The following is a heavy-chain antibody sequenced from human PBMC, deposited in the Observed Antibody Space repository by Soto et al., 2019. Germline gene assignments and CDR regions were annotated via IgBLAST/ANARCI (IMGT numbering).Heavy chain of an antibody. CDR1: GFTFSSYA. Sequence: LRLSCAASGFTFSSYAMSWVRQAPGRGLGWVSIISGNGGSTYYAASVKGRFTISRDNTKNTLYLQMDSLTAEDTAVYYCAKGSEFSNSYTLDFDFWGQGALVTVSS. CDR2: ISGNGGST. CDR3: AKGSEFSNSYTLDFDF. V-gene: IGHV3-23*01. D-gene: IGHD6-6*01. J-gene: IGHJ4*02.